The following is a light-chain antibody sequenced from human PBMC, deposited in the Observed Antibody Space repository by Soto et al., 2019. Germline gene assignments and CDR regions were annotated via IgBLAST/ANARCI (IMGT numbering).Light chain of an antibody. CDR2: GAS. J-gene: IGKJ4*01. Sequence: DIQMTQSPSSLSASVGDRVTITCRARQSITRYLNWYQQKAGKAPKVLIYGASSLQSGVPSRFSGSGSGTDFNLTISGLQPEDSASYYCQQTSSAPLTFGGGTKVEIK. CDR3: QQTSSAPLT. CDR1: QSITRY. V-gene: IGKV1-39*01.